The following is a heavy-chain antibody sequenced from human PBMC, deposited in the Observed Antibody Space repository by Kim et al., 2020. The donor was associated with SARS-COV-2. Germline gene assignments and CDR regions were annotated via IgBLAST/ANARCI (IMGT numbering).Heavy chain of an antibody. CDR3: AQQGSSLYNWFDP. D-gene: IGHD6-13*01. Sequence: SETLSLTCTVSGGSISSSSYYWGWIRQPPGKGLEWIGSIYYSGSTYYNPSLKSRVTISVDTSKNQFSLKLSSVTAADTAVYYCAQQGSSLYNWFDPWGQGTLVTVSS. V-gene: IGHV4-39*01. CDR1: GGSISSSSYY. CDR2: IYYSGST. J-gene: IGHJ5*02.